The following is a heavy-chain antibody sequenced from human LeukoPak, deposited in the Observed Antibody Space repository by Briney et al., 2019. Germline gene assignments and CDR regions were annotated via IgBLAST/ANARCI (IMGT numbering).Heavy chain of an antibody. CDR1: GGSISSYY. J-gene: IGHJ5*02. CDR3: ARGSIAVAGTVWFDP. Sequence: SETLPLTCTVSGGSISSYYWSWIRQPAGKGLEWIGRIYTSGSTNYNPSLKSRVTMSVDTSKNQFSLKLSSVTAADTAVYYCARGSIAVAGTVWFDPWGQGTLVTVSS. CDR2: IYTSGST. D-gene: IGHD6-19*01. V-gene: IGHV4-4*07.